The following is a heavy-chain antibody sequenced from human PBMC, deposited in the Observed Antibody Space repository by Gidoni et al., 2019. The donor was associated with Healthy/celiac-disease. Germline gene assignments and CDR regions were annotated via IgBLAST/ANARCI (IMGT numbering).Heavy chain of an antibody. D-gene: IGHD6-19*01. V-gene: IGHV1-18*01. CDR3: ARESRPYSSGWYMHWYPSAFDI. Sequence: QVHLLQSGAEVKKPGSSVKVSCKASVYTFTLYGLTWVRQAPVQGLEWMGWISAYKGNTNYARELQGRVTMTTDTSTSTAYMKLRSLGSDDTAVYYCARESRPYSSGWYMHWYPSAFDIWGQGTMVTVSS. CDR2: ISAYKGNT. CDR1: VYTFTLYG. J-gene: IGHJ3*02.